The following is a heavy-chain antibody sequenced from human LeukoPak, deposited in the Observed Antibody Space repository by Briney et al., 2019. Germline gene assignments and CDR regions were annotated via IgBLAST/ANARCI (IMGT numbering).Heavy chain of an antibody. CDR1: GGTFSSYA. D-gene: IGHD2-15*01. CDR2: IIPIFGTA. J-gene: IGHJ5*02. CDR3: AACVVVVAESWFDP. Sequence: ASVKVSRKASGGTFSSYAISWVRQAPGQGLEWMGRIIPIFGTANYAQKFQGRVTITTDESTSTAYMELSSLRSEDTAVYYCAACVVVVAESWFDPWGQGTLVTVSS. V-gene: IGHV1-69*05.